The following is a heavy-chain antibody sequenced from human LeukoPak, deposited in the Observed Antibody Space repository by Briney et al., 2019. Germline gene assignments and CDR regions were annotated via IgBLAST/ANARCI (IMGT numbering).Heavy chain of an antibody. CDR1: GFTFSNYW. J-gene: IGHJ4*02. V-gene: IGHV3-74*03. CDR2: INNDGSIT. CDR3: ARGGNYGTLDF. D-gene: IGHD1-7*01. Sequence: GGSLRLSCAASGFTFSNYWMYWVRQDPGKGLLWVSRINNDGSITVYADSVKGRFTISRDNAKNTLYLQMNSLRAADTAVYYCARGGNYGTLDFWGQGTLVTVSS.